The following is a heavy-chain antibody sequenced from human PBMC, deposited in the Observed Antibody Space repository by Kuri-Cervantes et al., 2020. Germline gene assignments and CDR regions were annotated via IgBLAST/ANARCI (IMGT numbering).Heavy chain of an antibody. V-gene: IGHV3-30-3*01. CDR1: GFTFSSYA. CDR3: ATPGGRGYAIDWYFDL. J-gene: IGHJ2*01. D-gene: IGHD3-16*01. Sequence: GESLKISCAASGFTFSSYAMHWVRQAPGKGLEWVAVISYDGSNIYYADSVKGRFTISRDNSKNTLYLQMNSPRAEDTAVYYCATPGGRGYAIDWYFDLWGRGTLVTVSS. CDR2: ISYDGSNI.